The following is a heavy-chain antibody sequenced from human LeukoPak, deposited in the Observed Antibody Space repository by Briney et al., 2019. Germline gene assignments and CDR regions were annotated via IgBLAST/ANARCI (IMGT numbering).Heavy chain of an antibody. Sequence: PGGSLRLSCAASGFTFSSYWMSWVRQAPGKGLEWVANIKKDGSEKYYVDSVKGRFTISRDNAKNSLYLQMNSLRAEDTAVYYCARRDGAYSHPYDYWGQGTLVTVSS. CDR2: IKKDGSEK. CDR3: ARRDGAYSHPYDY. V-gene: IGHV3-7*01. CDR1: GFTFSSYW. J-gene: IGHJ4*02. D-gene: IGHD4-23*01.